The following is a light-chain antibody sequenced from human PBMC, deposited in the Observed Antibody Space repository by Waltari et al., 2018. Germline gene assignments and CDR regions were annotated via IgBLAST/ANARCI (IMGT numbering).Light chain of an antibody. CDR1: QIVDNNY. Sequence: EIVLTQSPGTLSLSPGERATLSCRASQIVDNNYVAWYQQKSGQAPRLLIYGPSTRATGIPDRCSGSGSGTDFSLIIRGLEPEDYALYYCQQYGSTPLTFGGGTKVEMK. CDR3: QQYGSTPLT. J-gene: IGKJ4*01. V-gene: IGKV3-20*01. CDR2: GPS.